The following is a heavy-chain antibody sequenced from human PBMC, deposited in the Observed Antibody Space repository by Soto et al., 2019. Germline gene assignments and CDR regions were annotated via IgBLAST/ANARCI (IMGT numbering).Heavy chain of an antibody. V-gene: IGHV3-30*04. CDR1: GFTFSNYA. D-gene: IGHD3-22*01. CDR3: ARSYYYDSSGYLDYFDY. Sequence: QVQLVESGGGVVQPGRSLRLSCAASGFTFSNYAMHWVRQAAGKGLEWVAVMSYDGRNKYYADSVKGRFTISRDNSKYTLFLQMNSLRAEDTAVYYCARSYYYDSSGYLDYFDYWGQGTLVTVSS. CDR2: MSYDGRNK. J-gene: IGHJ4*02.